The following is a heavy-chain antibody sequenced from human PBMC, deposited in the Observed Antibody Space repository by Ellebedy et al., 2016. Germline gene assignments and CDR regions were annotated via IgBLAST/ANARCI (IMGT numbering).Heavy chain of an antibody. CDR1: GFTFSTYA. CDR2: IIGSGSST. V-gene: IGHV3-23*01. Sequence: GGSLRLXCAASGFTFSTYAMTWVRQPPGKGLEWVSGIIGSGSSTSYADSVTGRFTTSRDNSKNTLYLQLNSLRTEDTAIYYCARGRGQPYGFSFGLDYWGQGTLVTVSS. J-gene: IGHJ4*02. CDR3: ARGRGQPYGFSFGLDY. D-gene: IGHD5-18*01.